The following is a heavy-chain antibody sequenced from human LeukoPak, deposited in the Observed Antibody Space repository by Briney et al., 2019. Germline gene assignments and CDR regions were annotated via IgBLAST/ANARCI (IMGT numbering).Heavy chain of an antibody. CDR3: AKEGGNWGFWYFDL. J-gene: IGHJ2*01. CDR1: GFTFSNYA. D-gene: IGHD7-27*01. V-gene: IGHV3-23*01. Sequence: GGSLRLSCAASGFTFSNYAISWVRQAPGKGLEWVSVISNSGGDTYYADSVKGRFTISRDNSKNTLYLQMNSLRAEDTAVYYCAKEGGNWGFWYFDLWGRGTLATVSS. CDR2: ISNSGGDT.